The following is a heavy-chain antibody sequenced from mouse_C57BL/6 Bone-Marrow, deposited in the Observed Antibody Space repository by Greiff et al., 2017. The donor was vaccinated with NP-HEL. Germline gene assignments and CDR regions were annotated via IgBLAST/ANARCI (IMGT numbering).Heavy chain of an antibody. CDR3: ARATTVVYFDY. V-gene: IGHV5-16*01. J-gene: IGHJ2*01. CDR2: INYDGSST. D-gene: IGHD1-1*01. Sequence: EVNLVESEGGLVQPGSSMKLSCTASGFTFSDYYMAWVRQVPEKGLEWVANINYDGSSTYYLDSLKSRFIISRDNAKNILYLQMSSLKSEDTATYYCARATTVVYFDYWGQGTTLTVSS. CDR1: GFTFSDYY.